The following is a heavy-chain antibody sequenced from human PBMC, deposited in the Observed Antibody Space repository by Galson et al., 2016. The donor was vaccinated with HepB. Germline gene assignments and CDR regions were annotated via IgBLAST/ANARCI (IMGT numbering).Heavy chain of an antibody. CDR3: AKAHPFNYYYYYCYMDV. V-gene: IGHV3-23*01. J-gene: IGHJ6*03. CDR1: GFTFSSYA. Sequence: SLRLSCAASGFTFSSYAMSWVRQAPGKGLKWVSAISGSGTSTYYADSVKGRFTISRDKSRNTLYLQMNSLRAEDTAVYYCAKAHPFNYYYYYCYMDVGGKGTTVTVSS. D-gene: IGHD3-3*02. CDR2: ISGSGTST.